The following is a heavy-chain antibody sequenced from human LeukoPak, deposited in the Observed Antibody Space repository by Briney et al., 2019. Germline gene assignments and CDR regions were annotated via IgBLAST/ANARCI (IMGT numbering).Heavy chain of an antibody. CDR3: ARGQQLVRYYYYGMDV. D-gene: IGHD6-13*01. CDR1: GGSISGSRT. V-gene: IGHV4-39*07. CDR2: IYNDGRT. J-gene: IGHJ6*02. Sequence: SETLSLTCTVSGGSISGSRTWGWVRQPPGKGPEWIGNIYNDGRTASNPSLKSRVTLSLDTSTNQFSLKVNSVTAADTAVYYCARGQQLVRYYYYGMDVWGQGTTVTVSS.